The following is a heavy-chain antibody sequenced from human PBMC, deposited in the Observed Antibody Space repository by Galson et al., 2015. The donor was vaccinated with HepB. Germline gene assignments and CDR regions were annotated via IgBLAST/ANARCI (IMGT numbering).Heavy chain of an antibody. D-gene: IGHD3-3*01. CDR3: ARAQGIFGVVIGPDFDY. V-gene: IGHV1-2*02. Sequence: SVKVSCKASGYTFTGYYVHWVRQAPGQGLEWMGWINPNSGGTNYAQKFQGRVTMTRDTSISTAYMELSRLRSDDTAVYYCARAQGIFGVVIGPDFDYWGQGTLVTVSS. CDR1: GYTFTGYY. CDR2: INPNSGGT. J-gene: IGHJ4*02.